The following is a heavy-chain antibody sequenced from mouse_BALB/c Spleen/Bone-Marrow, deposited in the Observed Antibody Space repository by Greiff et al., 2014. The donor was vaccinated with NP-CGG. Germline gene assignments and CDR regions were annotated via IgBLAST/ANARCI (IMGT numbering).Heavy chain of an antibody. CDR2: ISSGGNYT. V-gene: IGHV5-9-4*01. D-gene: IGHD2-10*02. Sequence: VQLKESGGGLVKPGGSLKLSCAASGFTFSSYAMSWVRQSPEKRLEWVAEISSGGNYTYYPDTVTGRFTISRDNAKNTLYLEMSSLRSEDTAMYYCAKYGRDYYAMDYWGQGTSVTVSS. CDR1: GFTFSSYA. CDR3: AKYGRDYYAMDY. J-gene: IGHJ4*01.